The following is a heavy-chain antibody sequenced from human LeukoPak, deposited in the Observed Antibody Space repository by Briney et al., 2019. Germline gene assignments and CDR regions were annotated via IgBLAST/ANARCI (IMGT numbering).Heavy chain of an antibody. CDR1: GFTFSSYY. D-gene: IGHD6-6*01. CDR3: AKGKYTNSSPFDY. V-gene: IGHV3-7*03. CDR2: IKQDGNEK. Sequence: GESLEISCAVSGFTFSSYYMSWVRQAPGKGLEWVANIKQDGNEKFYVDSVKGRFTISRDNAKNSLYLQMNSLRAEDTAVYYCAKGKYTNSSPFDYWGQGTLVTVSS. J-gene: IGHJ4*02.